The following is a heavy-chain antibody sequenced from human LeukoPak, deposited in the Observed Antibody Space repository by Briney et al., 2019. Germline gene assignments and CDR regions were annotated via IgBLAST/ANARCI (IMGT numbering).Heavy chain of an antibody. J-gene: IGHJ6*02. CDR2: ISSSSSDI. CDR1: GFTFSSYS. V-gene: IGHV3-21*01. Sequence: PGGSLRLSCAASGFTFSSYSMNWVRQAPGKGLEWVSSISSSSSDIYYADSVKGRFTISRDNAKNSLYLQMNSLRAEDTAVYYCAREPPGIAAAGYYYYYGMDVWGQATTVTVSS. CDR3: AREPPGIAAAGYYYYYGMDV. D-gene: IGHD6-13*01.